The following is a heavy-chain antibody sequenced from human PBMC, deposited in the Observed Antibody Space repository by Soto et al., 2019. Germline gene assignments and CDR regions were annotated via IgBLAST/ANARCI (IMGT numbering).Heavy chain of an antibody. CDR3: AKEKYYYYYMDV. CDR2: ISWNSGSI. CDR1: GFTFDDYA. Sequence: GGSLRLSCAASGFTFDDYAMHWVRQAPGKGLEWVSGISWNSGSIGYADSVKGRFTISKDNAKNSLYLQMNSLRAEDTALYYCAKEKYYYYYMDVWGKGTTVTVSS. J-gene: IGHJ6*03. V-gene: IGHV3-9*01.